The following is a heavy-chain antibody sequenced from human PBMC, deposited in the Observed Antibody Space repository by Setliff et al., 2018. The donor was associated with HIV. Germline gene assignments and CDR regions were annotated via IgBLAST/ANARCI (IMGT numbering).Heavy chain of an antibody. V-gene: IGHV1-8*01. CDR1: GYTFTSYD. CDR3: ARIAWPWWQWLVRSGKWYFDY. Sequence: ASVKVSCKASGYTFTSYDINWVRQATGQGLEWMGWMNPNSGNTGYAQKFQGRVTMTRNTSISTAYKELSSLRSEDTAVYYCARIAWPWWQWLVRSGKWYFDYWGQGTPVTVSS. D-gene: IGHD6-19*01. CDR2: MNPNSGNT. J-gene: IGHJ4*02.